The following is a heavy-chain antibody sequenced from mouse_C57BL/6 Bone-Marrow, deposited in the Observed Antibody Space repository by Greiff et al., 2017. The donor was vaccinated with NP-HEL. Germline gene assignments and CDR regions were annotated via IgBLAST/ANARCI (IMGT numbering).Heavy chain of an antibody. CDR3: ARFGNYSWFAY. Sequence: QVQLKESGAELVRPGTSVKMSCKASGYTFTNYWIGWAKQRPGHGLEWIGDIYPGGGYTNYNEKFKGKATLTADKSSSTAYMQFSSLTSEDSAIYYCARFGNYSWFAYWGQGTLVTVSA. CDR1: GYTFTNYW. J-gene: IGHJ3*01. V-gene: IGHV1-63*01. CDR2: IYPGGGYT. D-gene: IGHD2-1*01.